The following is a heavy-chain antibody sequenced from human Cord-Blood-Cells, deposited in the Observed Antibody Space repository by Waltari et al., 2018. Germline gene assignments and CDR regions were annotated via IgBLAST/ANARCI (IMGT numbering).Heavy chain of an antibody. V-gene: IGHV2-5*01. J-gene: IGHJ4*02. CDR3: AHTVRDYYGSGSFDY. D-gene: IGHD3-10*01. CDR1: GFSLSPRGRG. CDR2: IYWNDDK. Sequence: QNNLKESGPTPGKPTHTLTRTSTLSGFSLSPRGRGVAWIPHPPGKALEWLALIYWNDDKRYSPSLKSRLTITKDTSKNQVVLTMTNMDPVDTATYYCAHTVRDYYGSGSFDYWGQGTLVTVSS.